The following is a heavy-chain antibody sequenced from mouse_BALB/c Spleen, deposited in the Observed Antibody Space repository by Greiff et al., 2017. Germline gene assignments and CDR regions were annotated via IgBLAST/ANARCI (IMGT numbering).Heavy chain of an antibody. CDR3: ARLDY. J-gene: IGHJ4*01. V-gene: IGHV5-6*01. CDR2: ISSGGSYT. CDR1: GFTFSSYG. Sequence: EVKLMESGGDLVKPGGSLKLSCAASGFTFSSYGMSWVRQTPDKRLEWVATISSGGSYTYYPDSVKGRFTISRDNAKNTLYLQMSSLKSEYTAMYYCARLDYWGQGTSVTVSS.